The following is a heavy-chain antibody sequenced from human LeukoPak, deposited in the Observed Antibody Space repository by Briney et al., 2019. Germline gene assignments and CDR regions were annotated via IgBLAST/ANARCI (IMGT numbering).Heavy chain of an antibody. Sequence: GGSLRLSCAASGLTFSSYAMSWVRQAPGKGLEWVSAISGSGGSTYYADSVKGRFTISRDNSKNTLYLQMNSLRAEDTAVYYCAKGEGYCSSTSCYFSSWGQGTLVTVSS. V-gene: IGHV3-23*01. CDR1: GLTFSSYA. J-gene: IGHJ4*02. CDR2: ISGSGGST. D-gene: IGHD2-2*01. CDR3: AKGEGYCSSTSCYFSS.